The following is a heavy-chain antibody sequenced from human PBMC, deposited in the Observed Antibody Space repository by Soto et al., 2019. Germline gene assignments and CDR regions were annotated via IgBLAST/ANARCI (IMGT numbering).Heavy chain of an antibody. Sequence: KPGGSLRLSCAASGFSFSSYSMNWVRQAPGKGLEWVSSISSSSSYIYYADSVKGRFTISRDNAKNSLYLQMNSLRAEDTAVYYCARSLHDHRLLSYPNQPNDYWGQGTLVTVSS. CDR3: ARSLHDHRLLSYPNQPNDY. CDR2: ISSSSSYI. D-gene: IGHD3-3*01. J-gene: IGHJ4*02. CDR1: GFSFSSYS. V-gene: IGHV3-21*01.